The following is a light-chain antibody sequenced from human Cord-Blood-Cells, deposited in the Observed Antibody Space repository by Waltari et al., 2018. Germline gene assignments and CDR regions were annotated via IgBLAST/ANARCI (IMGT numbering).Light chain of an antibody. Sequence: QSVLTQPPSVSGAPGQRVTISCTGSSSNIGAGYDVHWYQQLPGTAPKLLIYGNSNRPAGGPDRFSGPKSGTSASLAITGLQAEDEADYYCQSYDSSLSGWVFGGGTKLTVL. J-gene: IGLJ3*02. V-gene: IGLV1-40*01. CDR3: QSYDSSLSGWV. CDR1: SSNIGAGYD. CDR2: GNS.